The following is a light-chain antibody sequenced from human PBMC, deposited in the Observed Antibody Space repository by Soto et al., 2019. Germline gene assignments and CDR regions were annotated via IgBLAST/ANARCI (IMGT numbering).Light chain of an antibody. J-gene: IGKJ4*01. CDR3: QQSYSTPIT. CDR1: QPISNY. V-gene: IGKV1-39*01. Sequence: DLPMTQSPSSLSASVGDRVTITCRASQPISNYLNWYQHKPGQAPKLLIYAASTLQSGVPSRFSGGESGTDFTLTISNLQPDDFAIYYCQQSYSTPITFGGGSKVEIK. CDR2: AAS.